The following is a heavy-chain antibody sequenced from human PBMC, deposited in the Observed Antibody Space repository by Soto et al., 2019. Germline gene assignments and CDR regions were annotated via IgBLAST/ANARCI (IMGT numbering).Heavy chain of an antibody. J-gene: IGHJ4*02. CDR3: ARDIYGSGSYHDD. CDR2: ISSSSDYI. D-gene: IGHD3-10*01. V-gene: IGHV3-21*01. Sequence: EVQLVESGGGLVKPGGSLRLSCAASAFTFSSYNMNWVRQAPGKGLEWVSSISSSSDYIYYADSVKGRFTISRDNAKNTLHLQMNSLRVEDTAVYYCARDIYGSGSYHDDWGQGTLVTASS. CDR1: AFTFSSYN.